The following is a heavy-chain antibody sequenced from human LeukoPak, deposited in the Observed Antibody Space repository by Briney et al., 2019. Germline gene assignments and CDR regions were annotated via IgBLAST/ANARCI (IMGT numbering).Heavy chain of an antibody. CDR1: GFTFSSYA. CDR2: ISYDGSNK. D-gene: IGHD3-22*01. CDR3: GRDMIAVAKPKSWFDP. J-gene: IGHJ5*02. Sequence: PGRSLRLSCAASGFTFSSYAMHWVRQAPGKGLEWVAVISYDGSNKYYADSVKGRFNITRDNYKNTLYVEMHSLRAEDRAVYYCGRDMIAVAKPKSWFDPWGQGTLLTVSS. V-gene: IGHV3-30-3*01.